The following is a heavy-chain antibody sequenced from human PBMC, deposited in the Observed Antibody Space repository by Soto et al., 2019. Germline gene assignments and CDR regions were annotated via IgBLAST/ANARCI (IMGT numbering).Heavy chain of an antibody. Sequence: LSLTCAVYGGSFSGYYWSWIRQPPGKGLEWIGEINHSGSTNYNPSLKSRVTISVDTSKNQFSLKLSSVTAADTAVYYCARWSAVAGSTVFDYWGQGTLVTVSS. CDR3: ARWSAVAGSTVFDY. CDR1: GGSFSGYY. J-gene: IGHJ4*02. D-gene: IGHD6-19*01. CDR2: INHSGST. V-gene: IGHV4-34*01.